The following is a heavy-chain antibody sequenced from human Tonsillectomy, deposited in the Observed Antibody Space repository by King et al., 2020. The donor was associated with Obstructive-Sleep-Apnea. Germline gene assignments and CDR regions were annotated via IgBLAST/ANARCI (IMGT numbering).Heavy chain of an antibody. CDR1: GFTFSSYA. D-gene: IGHD4-23*01. Sequence: VQLVESGGGVVQPGRSLRLSCAASGFTFSSYAMHWVRQAPGKGLEWVAVISYDGSNKYYADSVKGRFTISRDNSKNTLYLQMNSLRAEDTAVYYCARDRRTVAVRTSRYYYYYGMDVWGQGTTVTVSS. CDR3: ARDRRTVAVRTSRYYYYYGMDV. CDR2: ISYDGSNK. J-gene: IGHJ6*02. V-gene: IGHV3-30*04.